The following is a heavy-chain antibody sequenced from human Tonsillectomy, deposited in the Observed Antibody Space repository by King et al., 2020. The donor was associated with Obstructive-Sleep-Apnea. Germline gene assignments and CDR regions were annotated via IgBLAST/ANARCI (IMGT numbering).Heavy chain of an antibody. J-gene: IGHJ6*02. CDR1: GFSFRSYA. CDR2: ISSDGTYK. D-gene: IGHD6-13*01. CDR3: AREEQHPKEVHAMGV. V-gene: IGHV3-30*04. Sequence: VQLVESGGGVVLPGRSLTVSCAASGFSFRSYAMNWVRQAPGKGLEWVADISSDGTYKHFAESLEGRFTISRDNSKNTLYLQMNSLRAEDTALYYCAREEQHPKEVHAMGVWGQGTTVTVSS.